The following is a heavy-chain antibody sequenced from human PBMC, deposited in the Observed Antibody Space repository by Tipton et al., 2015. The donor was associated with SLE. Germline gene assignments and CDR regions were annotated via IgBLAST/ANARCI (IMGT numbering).Heavy chain of an antibody. CDR1: GGSISSDY. V-gene: IGHV4-59*01. CDR2: FDYSGST. D-gene: IGHD2-8*01. J-gene: IGHJ4*02. CDR3: ARDDDNGFDY. Sequence: TLSLTCIVSGGSISSDYWSWIRQPPGKGLEWIGYFDYSGSTNYNPSLKSRVTISADTSKNQFSLNLNSATAADTAVYYCARDDDNGFDYWGQGTLVTVSS.